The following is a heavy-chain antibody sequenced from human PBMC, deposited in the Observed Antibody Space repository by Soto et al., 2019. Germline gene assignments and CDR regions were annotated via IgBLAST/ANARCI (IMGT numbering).Heavy chain of an antibody. CDR2: INHSGST. CDR3: AREQRSATKTTYNWFDP. D-gene: IGHD1-26*01. Sequence: SETLSLTCAVYGGSFSGYYWSWIRQPPGKGLEWIGEINHSGSTNYNPSLKSRVTISVDTSKNQFSLKLSSVTAADTAVYYCAREQRSATKTTYNWFDPWGQGTLVTVPS. CDR1: GGSFSGYY. J-gene: IGHJ5*02. V-gene: IGHV4-34*01.